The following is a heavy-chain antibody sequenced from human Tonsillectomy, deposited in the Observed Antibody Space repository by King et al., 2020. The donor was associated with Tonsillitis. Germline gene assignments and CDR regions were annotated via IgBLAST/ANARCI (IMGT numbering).Heavy chain of an antibody. D-gene: IGHD3-22*01. CDR2: ISGSGGST. CDR3: AKDGATYYYDSSGYYYIDY. CDR1: GFTFSSYA. Sequence: VQLVESGGGLVQPGGSLRISCAASGFTFSSYAMSWVRQAPGKGLEWVSAISGSGGSTYYADSVKGRFTISRDNSKNTLYLQMNSLRAEDTAVYYCAKDGATYYYDSSGYYYIDYWGQGTLVTVSS. J-gene: IGHJ4*02. V-gene: IGHV3-23*04.